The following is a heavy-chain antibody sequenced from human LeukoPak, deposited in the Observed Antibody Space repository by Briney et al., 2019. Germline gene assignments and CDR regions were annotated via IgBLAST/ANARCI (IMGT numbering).Heavy chain of an antibody. Sequence: SETLSLTCTVSGGSISSYYWSWIRQPPGKGLEWIGEINHSGSTNYNPSLKSRVTISVDTSKNQFSLKLSSVTAADTAVYYCARHEDRAVAGTGFDYWGQGTLVTVSS. CDR1: GGSISSYY. CDR2: INHSGST. D-gene: IGHD3/OR15-3a*01. V-gene: IGHV4-34*01. J-gene: IGHJ4*02. CDR3: ARHEDRAVAGTGFDY.